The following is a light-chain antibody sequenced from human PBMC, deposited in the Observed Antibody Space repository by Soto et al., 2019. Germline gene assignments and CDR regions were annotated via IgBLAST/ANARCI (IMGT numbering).Light chain of an antibody. CDR1: SSDVGGYNY. Sequence: QSALTQPASVSGSPGQSITISCTGTSSDVGGYNYVSWYQQQPGKAPKLMIYEVSNRPSGVSNRFSGSKSGNTASLTISGLQAEDEADYYCSSYISSSTLVLFGGGTKLTVL. CDR2: EVS. CDR3: SSYISSSTLVL. V-gene: IGLV2-14*01. J-gene: IGLJ2*01.